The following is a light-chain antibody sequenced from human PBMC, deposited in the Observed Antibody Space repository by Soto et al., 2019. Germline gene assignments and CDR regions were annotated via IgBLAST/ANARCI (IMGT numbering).Light chain of an antibody. CDR2: RNH. CDR1: RSNIGTYA. Sequence: QSVLTQSPSASATPGQRVTISCSGARSNIGTYAVNWYQQLPGTAPTLLIFRNHQRPSGVPDRFSGSKSGTSASLPISGPQAEDEADYYCAAWDNSLRAVVFGGGTKLTVL. CDR3: AAWDNSLRAVV. J-gene: IGLJ2*01. V-gene: IGLV1-44*01.